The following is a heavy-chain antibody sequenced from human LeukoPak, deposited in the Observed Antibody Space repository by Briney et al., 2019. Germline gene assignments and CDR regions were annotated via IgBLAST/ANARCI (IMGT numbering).Heavy chain of an antibody. J-gene: IGHJ4*02. Sequence: GGSLRLSCAASGFTFSSYGMHWVRQAPGKGLEWVAVISYDGSNKYYADSVKGRFTISRDNSKNTLYLQMNSLRAEDTAVYYCAKDSGEGIIAVAGRPFDYWGQGTLVTVSS. D-gene: IGHD6-19*01. CDR1: GFTFSSYG. V-gene: IGHV3-30*18. CDR3: AKDSGEGIIAVAGRPFDY. CDR2: ISYDGSNK.